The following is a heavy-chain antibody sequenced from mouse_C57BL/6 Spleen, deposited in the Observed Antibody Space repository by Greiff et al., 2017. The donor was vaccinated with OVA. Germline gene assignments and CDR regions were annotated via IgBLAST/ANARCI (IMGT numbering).Heavy chain of an antibody. CDR1: GYTFTDYN. J-gene: IGHJ3*01. D-gene: IGHD2-2*01. CDR2: INPNNGGT. V-gene: IGHV1-22*01. CDR3: ARERVYGYDGAFAY. Sequence: SGPELVKPGASVKMSCKASGYTFTDYNMHWVKQSHGKSLEWIGYINPNNGGTSYNQKFKGKATLTVNKSSSTAYMELRSLTSEDAAVYYGARERVYGYDGAFAYWGQGTLVTVSA.